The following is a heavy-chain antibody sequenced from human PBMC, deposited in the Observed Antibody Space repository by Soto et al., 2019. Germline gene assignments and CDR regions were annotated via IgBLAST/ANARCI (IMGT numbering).Heavy chain of an antibody. CDR1: GFTFSSYA. CDR3: AREDGYNPENAFDI. J-gene: IGHJ3*02. D-gene: IGHD5-12*01. CDR2: ISYDGSNK. Sequence: LRLSCAASGFTFSSYAMHWVRQAPGKGLEWVAVISYDGSNKYYADSVKGRFTISRDNSKNTLYLQMNSLRAEDTAVYYCAREDGYNPENAFDIWGQGTMVTVSS. V-gene: IGHV3-30-3*01.